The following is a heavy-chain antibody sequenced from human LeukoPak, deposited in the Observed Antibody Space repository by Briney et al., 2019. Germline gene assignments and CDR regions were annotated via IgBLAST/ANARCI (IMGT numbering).Heavy chain of an antibody. V-gene: IGHV4-61*05. CDR2: IYYRVTS. D-gene: IGHD3-10*01. J-gene: IGHJ4*02. CDR1: GGSISSSSYY. CDR3: ARAVGRDGSGSL. Sequence: SETLSLTCTVSGGSISSSSYYWSWIRQPPGKGLEWIGYIYYRVTSDYNPSLKSRVTMSVDMSTRQISLKLSSVTAADTAVYYCARAVGRDGSGSLWGPGTLVTVSS.